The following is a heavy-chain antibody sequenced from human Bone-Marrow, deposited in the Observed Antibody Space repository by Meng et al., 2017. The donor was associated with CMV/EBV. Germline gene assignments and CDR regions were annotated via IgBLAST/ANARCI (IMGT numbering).Heavy chain of an antibody. CDR1: GYTFTSYD. J-gene: IGHJ6*02. CDR3: AREIAYCGGDCQRTLYYYYGMDV. D-gene: IGHD2-21*01. V-gene: IGHV1-8*01. CDR2: MNPNSGNT. Sequence: ASVKVSCKASGYTFTSYDINWVRQATGQGLEWMGWMNPNSGNTGYAQKFQGRVTMTRNTSISTAYMELSSLRSEDTAVYYCAREIAYCGGDCQRTLYYYYGMDVWGQGTTVTVSS.